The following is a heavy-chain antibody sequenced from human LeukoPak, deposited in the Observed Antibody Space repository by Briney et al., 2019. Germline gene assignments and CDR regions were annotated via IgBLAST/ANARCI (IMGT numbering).Heavy chain of an antibody. CDR3: ARRGYDILTGLDY. CDR2: INPSGGST. J-gene: IGHJ4*02. CDR1: GYTFTSYY. V-gene: IGHV1-46*01. D-gene: IGHD3-9*01. Sequence: ASVKVSCTASGYTFTSYYMHWVRHAPGQGLEWMGIINPSGGSTSYAQKFQGRVTMTRDTSTSTVYMELSSLRSEDTAVYYCARRGYDILTGLDYWGQGTLVTVSS.